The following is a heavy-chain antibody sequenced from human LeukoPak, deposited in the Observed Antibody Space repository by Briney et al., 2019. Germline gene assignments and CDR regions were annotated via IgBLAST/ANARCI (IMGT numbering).Heavy chain of an antibody. Sequence: GGSLRLSCAASGFTFDDYAMHWVRQAPGKGLEWVSGISWNSGSIGYADSVKGRFTISRDNAKNSLYLQMNSLRAEDTAVYYCARDLGGDTAMVTAEYFQHWGQGTLVTVSS. CDR3: ARDLGGDTAMVTAEYFQH. D-gene: IGHD5-18*01. CDR1: GFTFDDYA. V-gene: IGHV3-9*01. CDR2: ISWNSGSI. J-gene: IGHJ1*01.